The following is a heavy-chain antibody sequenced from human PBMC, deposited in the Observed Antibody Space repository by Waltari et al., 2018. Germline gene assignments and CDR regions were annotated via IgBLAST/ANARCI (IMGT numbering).Heavy chain of an antibody. V-gene: IGHV4-38-2*01. CDR3: ASGDGYFDY. J-gene: IGHJ4*02. CDR2: IYHSGST. Sequence: QVQLQESGPGLVKPSETLSLTCAVSGYSISSGYYWGWIRQPPGKGLEGIGSIYHSGSTYYTPSLKSRVTISVDTSKNQFSLKLSSVTAADTAVYYCASGDGYFDYWGQGTLVTVSS. CDR1: GYSISSGYY. D-gene: IGHD7-27*01.